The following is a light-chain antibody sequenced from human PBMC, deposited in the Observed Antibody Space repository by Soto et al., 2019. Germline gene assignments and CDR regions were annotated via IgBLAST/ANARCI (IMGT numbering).Light chain of an antibody. CDR3: SSYAGSNHYV. CDR2: EVT. Sequence: HSVLTQPPSASGSPGQSVTISCTGTSSDVGGYNYVSWYQQHPGKAPKLMIFEVTKRPSGVPDRFSGSKSGNTASLTVSGLQPEDGADYYCSSYAGSNHYVFGTGTKVTVL. CDR1: SSDVGGYNY. J-gene: IGLJ1*01. V-gene: IGLV2-8*01.